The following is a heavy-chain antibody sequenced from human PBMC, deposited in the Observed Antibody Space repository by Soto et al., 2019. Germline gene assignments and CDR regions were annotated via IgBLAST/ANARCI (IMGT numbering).Heavy chain of an antibody. Sequence: ASETLSLTCTVSGGSISSSSYYWGWIRQPPGKGLEWIGSIYYSGSTYYNPSLKSRVTISVDTSKNQFSLKLSSVTAADTAVYYCASVRRGGYDSLRYYYGMDVWGQGTTVTVPS. V-gene: IGHV4-39*01. CDR2: IYYSGST. CDR3: ASVRRGGYDSLRYYYGMDV. CDR1: GGSISSSSYY. D-gene: IGHD5-12*01. J-gene: IGHJ6*02.